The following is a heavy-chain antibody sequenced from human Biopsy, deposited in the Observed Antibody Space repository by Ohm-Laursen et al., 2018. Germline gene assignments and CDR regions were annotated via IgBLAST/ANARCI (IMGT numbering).Heavy chain of an antibody. D-gene: IGHD3-9*01. CDR2: ITSSGGST. CDR1: GFTFSNYA. J-gene: IGHJ5*01. V-gene: IGHV3-23*01. Sequence: SLRLSCAAFGFTFSNYAMSWVRQAPGKGLEWVSTITSSGGSTYFADSVKGRFTISRDNSKNRLYLQMNSLRGEDTAVYYCAKQGATILSSFDSWGQGTLVIVSS. CDR3: AKQGATILSSFDS.